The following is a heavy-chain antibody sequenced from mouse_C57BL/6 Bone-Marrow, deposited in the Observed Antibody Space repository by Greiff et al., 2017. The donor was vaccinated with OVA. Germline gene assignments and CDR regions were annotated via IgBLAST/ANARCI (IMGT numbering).Heavy chain of an antibody. CDR2: IWRGGSR. CDR3: AKNRSNYAGFAY. D-gene: IGHD2-5*01. V-gene: IGHV2-5*01. J-gene: IGHJ3*01. CDR1: GFSLTSYG. Sequence: QVQLKQSGPGLVQPSQSLSITCTVSGFSLTSYGVHWVRQSPGKGLEWLGVIWRGGSRDYNAAFMSRLSITKANAKSQVFFKRNSLQADDTAIYYCAKNRSNYAGFAYWGQGTLVTVSA.